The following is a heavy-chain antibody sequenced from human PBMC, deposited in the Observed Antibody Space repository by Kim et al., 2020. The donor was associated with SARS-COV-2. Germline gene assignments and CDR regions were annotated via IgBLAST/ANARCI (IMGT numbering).Heavy chain of an antibody. CDR3: ARVLYTDGSYYFDY. D-gene: IGHD2-8*01. CDR2: ISTDGSMT. V-gene: IGHV3-64*01. CDR1: GFPFSSYA. J-gene: IGHJ4*02. Sequence: GGSLRLSCAASGFPFSSYAIQWVRQAPGKGLEYVSAISTDGSMTNYANSVKGRFTISRDNSKNTLYLQMGSLRAEDMAVYFCARVLYTDGSYYFDYWGQG.